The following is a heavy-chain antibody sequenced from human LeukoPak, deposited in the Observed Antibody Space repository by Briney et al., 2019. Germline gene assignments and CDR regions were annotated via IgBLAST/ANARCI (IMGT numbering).Heavy chain of an antibody. D-gene: IGHD3-16*01. CDR1: GFTFSSYS. CDR3: ARDSLIKGNDY. V-gene: IGHV3-48*04. Sequence: GGSLRLSCAASGFTFSSYSMNWVRQAPGKGLEWVSYISSSSSTIYYADSVKGRFTISRDNAKNSLYLQMNSLRAEDTAAYYCARDSLIKGNDYWGQGTLVTVSS. CDR2: ISSSSSTI. J-gene: IGHJ4*02.